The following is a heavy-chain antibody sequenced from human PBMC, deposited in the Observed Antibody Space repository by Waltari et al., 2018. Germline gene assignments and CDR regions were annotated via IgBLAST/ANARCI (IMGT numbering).Heavy chain of an antibody. Sequence: QMQLVQSGPEVKKPGTSVKVSCKASGFTFTSSAVQWVRQARGQRLEWIGWIVVGSGNTNYAQKFQERVTITRDMSTSTAYMELSSLRSEDTAVYYCAAEVQGTTGTTDYWGQGTLVTVSS. V-gene: IGHV1-58*01. J-gene: IGHJ4*02. CDR1: GFTFTSSA. CDR2: IVVGSGNT. CDR3: AAEVQGTTGTTDY. D-gene: IGHD1-1*01.